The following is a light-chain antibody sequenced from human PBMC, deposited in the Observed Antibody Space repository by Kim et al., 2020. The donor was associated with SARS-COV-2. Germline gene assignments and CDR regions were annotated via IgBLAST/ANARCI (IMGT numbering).Light chain of an antibody. CDR1: QSLVYSDGITY. J-gene: IGKJ2*01. Sequence: DVVMTQSPLSLPVTLGQPASISCRSSQSLVYSDGITYLNWFQQRPGHSPRRLIYKVSSRDSGVPDRFSGSGSDTDFTLKISRVEAEDVGVYYCMQGTHWLYTFGQETKLDI. CDR2: KVS. V-gene: IGKV2-30*01. CDR3: MQGTHWLYT.